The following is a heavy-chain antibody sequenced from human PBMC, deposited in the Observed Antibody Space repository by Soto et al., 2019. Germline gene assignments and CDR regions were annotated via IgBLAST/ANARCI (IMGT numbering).Heavy chain of an antibody. CDR2: FDPEDGET. CDR3: ATEGIAVAGTRQGEFDY. Sequence: ASVKVSCKVSGYTLTELSMHWVRQAPGKGLEWMGGFDPEDGETIYAQKFQGRGTMTEDTSTDTAYMELSSLRSEDTAVYYCATEGIAVAGTRQGEFDYWGQGTLVTVSS. J-gene: IGHJ4*02. D-gene: IGHD6-19*01. V-gene: IGHV1-24*01. CDR1: GYTLTELS.